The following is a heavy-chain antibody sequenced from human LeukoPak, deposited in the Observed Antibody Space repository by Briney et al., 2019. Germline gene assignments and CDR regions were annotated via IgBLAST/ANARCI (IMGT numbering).Heavy chain of an antibody. CDR2: IYYSGCT. J-gene: IGHJ4*02. V-gene: IGHV4-59*01. Sequence: SETLSLTCTVSGGSISNYYWSWIRQPPGKGLEWIGYIYYSGCTNYSPSLKSRVTISVDTSKNQVSLKLNSVTAADTAVYYCVRWSGYYDYWGQGTLVTVSS. CDR1: GGSISNYY. D-gene: IGHD3-3*01. CDR3: VRWSGYYDY.